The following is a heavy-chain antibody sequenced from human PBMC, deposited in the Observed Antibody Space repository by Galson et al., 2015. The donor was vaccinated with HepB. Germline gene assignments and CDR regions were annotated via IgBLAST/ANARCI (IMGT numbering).Heavy chain of an antibody. J-gene: IGHJ4*02. Sequence: ETLSLTCGVYGGSFSDHYWIWIRQPPGKGLEWIGEINHSGSTNYNPSFKSRVTISVDTSKNQFSLKLSSVTAADTAVYYCARRPEYSYGIIDYWGQGTLVSVSS. CDR1: GGSFSDHY. CDR2: INHSGST. CDR3: ARRPEYSYGIIDY. D-gene: IGHD5-18*01. V-gene: IGHV4-34*01.